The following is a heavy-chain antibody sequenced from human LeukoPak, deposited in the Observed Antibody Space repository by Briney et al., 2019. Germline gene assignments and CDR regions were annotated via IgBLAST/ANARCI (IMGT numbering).Heavy chain of an antibody. V-gene: IGHV3-48*02. CDR1: GFTFSSYS. Sequence: GGSLRLSCAASGFTFSSYSMNWVRQAPGKGLEWVSYINSGSSYMYYPDSVKGRFTISRDNAKNSLYLQMDSLRDEDTAVYYCAREDDDWGPNTFDVWGQGTMVTVSS. J-gene: IGHJ3*01. CDR3: AREDDDWGPNTFDV. D-gene: IGHD7-27*01. CDR2: INSGSSYM.